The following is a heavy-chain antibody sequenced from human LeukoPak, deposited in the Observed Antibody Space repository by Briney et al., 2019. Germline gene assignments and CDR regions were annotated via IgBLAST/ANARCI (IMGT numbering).Heavy chain of an antibody. J-gene: IGHJ6*02. CDR3: VRDYGVWFGEHYYYNGMDI. CDR1: GGSISSPY. CDR2: FYTSGIA. Sequence: PSETLSLTCTVSGGSISSPYWTWIRQPAGKGLEWIGRFYTSGIANYNPSLKSRVTMSVDTSKNQFSLKVTSVTAADTAIYYCVRDYGVWFGEHYYYNGMDIWGQGISVTVSS. D-gene: IGHD3-10*01. V-gene: IGHV4-4*07.